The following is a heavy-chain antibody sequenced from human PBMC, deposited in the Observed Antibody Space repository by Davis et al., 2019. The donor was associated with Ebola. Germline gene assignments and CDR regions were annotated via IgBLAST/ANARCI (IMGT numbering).Heavy chain of an antibody. V-gene: IGHV4-39*01. CDR1: GGSISSSSYY. D-gene: IGHD3-9*01. CDR3: ASALTYYDILTENWFDP. CDR2: IYYNGST. Sequence: SETLSLTCTVSGGSISSSSYYWGWIRQHPGKGLEWIGSIYYNGSTYYNPSLKSRVTISVDTSKNQFSLKLSSVTAADTAVYYCASALTYYDILTENWFDPWGQGTLVTVSS. J-gene: IGHJ5*02.